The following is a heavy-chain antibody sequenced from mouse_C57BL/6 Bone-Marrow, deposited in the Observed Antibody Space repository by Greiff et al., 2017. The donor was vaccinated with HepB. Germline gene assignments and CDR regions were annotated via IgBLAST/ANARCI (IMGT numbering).Heavy chain of an antibody. J-gene: IGHJ4*01. CDR1: GFTFSSYA. Sequence: EVQRVESGGGLVKPGGSLKLSCAASGFTFSSYAMSWVRQTPEKRLEWVATISDGGSYTYYPDNVKGRFTISRDNAKNNLYLQMSHLKSEDTAMYYCARPMVTTGGYAMDYWGQGTSVTVSS. V-gene: IGHV5-4*01. D-gene: IGHD2-2*01. CDR3: ARPMVTTGGYAMDY. CDR2: ISDGGSYT.